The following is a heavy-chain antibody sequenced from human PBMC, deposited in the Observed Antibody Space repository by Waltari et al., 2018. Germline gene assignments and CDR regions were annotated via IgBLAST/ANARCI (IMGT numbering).Heavy chain of an antibody. J-gene: IGHJ4*02. CDR2: IKQDGSEK. D-gene: IGHD5-12*01. CDR3: ARDAEYSGYAFDY. CDR1: GFTFSSYW. Sequence: EVQLVESGGGLVQPGGSLRLSCAASGFTFSSYWMSWVRQAPGKGLEWVAKIKQDGSEKYYVDSVKGRFTISRDNAKNSLYLQMNSLRAEDTAVYYCARDAEYSGYAFDYWGQGTLVTVSS. V-gene: IGHV3-7*01.